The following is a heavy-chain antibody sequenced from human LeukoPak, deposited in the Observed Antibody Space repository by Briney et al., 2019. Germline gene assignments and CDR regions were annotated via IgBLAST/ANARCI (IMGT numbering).Heavy chain of an antibody. V-gene: IGHV3-23*01. Sequence: GGSLRLSCAASGFTFSSFALSWIRQAPGKGLEWVSAIGTSSANTYYADSAKGRFTISRDNSQNTLYLQINNLRAEDTAVYYCARDPPVLRYFDWLPQRDAFDVWGQGTMVTVSS. D-gene: IGHD3-9*01. CDR3: ARDPPVLRYFDWLPQRDAFDV. J-gene: IGHJ3*01. CDR2: IGTSSANT. CDR1: GFTFSSFA.